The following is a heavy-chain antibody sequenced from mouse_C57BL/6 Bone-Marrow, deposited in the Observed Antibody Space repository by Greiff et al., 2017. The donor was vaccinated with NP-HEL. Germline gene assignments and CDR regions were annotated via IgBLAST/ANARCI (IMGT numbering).Heavy chain of an antibody. CDR3: AREDQDGYYLYWYVDV. D-gene: IGHD2-3*01. J-gene: IGHJ1*03. V-gene: IGHV1-64*01. CDR1: GYTFTSYW. CDR2: IHPNSGST. Sequence: QVQLQQPGAELVKPGASVKLSCKASGYTFTSYWMHWVKQRPGQGLEWIGMIHPNSGSTNYNEKFKSKATLTVDKSSSTAYMQLSSLTSEDSAVYYCAREDQDGYYLYWYVDVWGTGTTVTVSS.